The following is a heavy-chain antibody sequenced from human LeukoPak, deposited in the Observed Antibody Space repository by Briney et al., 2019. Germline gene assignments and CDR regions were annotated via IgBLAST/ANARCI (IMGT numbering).Heavy chain of an antibody. CDR1: GFTFSNYE. CDR2: ISSSGTTT. Sequence: PGGSLRLSCAASGFTFSNYEMNWVRQAPGKGLEWISYISSSGTTTYYADSVKGRFTMSRDNAKKSLYLQMNSLRAEDTAVYYCARDFWATPGMDVWGQGTTVTVSS. D-gene: IGHD5-24*01. J-gene: IGHJ6*02. V-gene: IGHV3-48*03. CDR3: ARDFWATPGMDV.